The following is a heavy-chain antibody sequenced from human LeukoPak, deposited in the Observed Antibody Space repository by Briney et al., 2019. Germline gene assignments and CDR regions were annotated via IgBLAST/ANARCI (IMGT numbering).Heavy chain of an antibody. CDR2: ISSSSSYT. CDR1: GFTFSDYY. Sequence: GGSLRLSCAASGFTFSDYYVSWIRQAPGKGLEWVSYISSSSSYTNYADSVKGRFTISRDNAKNSLYLQMNSLRAEDTAVYYCARVLRAKKYYYGSGSPPGFDPWGQGTLVTVSS. CDR3: ARVLRAKKYYYGSGSPPGFDP. D-gene: IGHD3-10*01. V-gene: IGHV3-11*05. J-gene: IGHJ5*02.